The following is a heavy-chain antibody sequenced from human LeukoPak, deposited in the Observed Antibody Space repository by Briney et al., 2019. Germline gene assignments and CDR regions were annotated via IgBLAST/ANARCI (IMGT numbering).Heavy chain of an antibody. CDR3: ARGGSGRNYVIDY. J-gene: IGHJ4*02. CDR1: GFTLSGYW. CDR2: LDCNRYTT. D-gene: IGHD1-26*01. V-gene: IGHV3-74*03. Sequence: GGSLTLSCAASGFTLSGYWMHWASHAPGKALVWVSCLDCNRYTTTYEDCVNGRFTISRDNSKNTLFLQMNRVRAEDTAVYYWARGGSGRNYVIDYWGQGTLVTVSS.